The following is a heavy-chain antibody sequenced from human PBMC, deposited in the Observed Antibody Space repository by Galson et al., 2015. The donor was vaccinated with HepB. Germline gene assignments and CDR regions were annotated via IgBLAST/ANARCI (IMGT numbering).Heavy chain of an antibody. CDR3: AKGWGPYDSNGYYYGSFDY. Sequence: SLRLSCAASGFTFDDYAMHWVRQAPGKGLEWVSGISWNSGSIGYADSVKGRFTISRDNAKNSLYLQMNSLRAEDTSLYYCAKGWGPYDSNGYYYGSFDYWGQGTLVTVSS. CDR1: GFTFDDYA. CDR2: ISWNSGSI. V-gene: IGHV3-9*01. J-gene: IGHJ4*02. D-gene: IGHD3-22*01.